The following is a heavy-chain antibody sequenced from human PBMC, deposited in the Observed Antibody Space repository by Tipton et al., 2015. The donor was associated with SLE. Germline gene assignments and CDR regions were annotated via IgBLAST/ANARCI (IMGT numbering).Heavy chain of an antibody. V-gene: IGHV4-59*01. J-gene: IGHJ4*02. D-gene: IGHD6-13*01. CDR1: GGSISTYC. CDR3: ARGSTSWFPYFDN. Sequence: LRLSCSVSGGSISTYCWSWIRQPPGKGLEWIGYIYDSGNTNYNPSLKSRLTISGDTSKNQFSLELSSVTAADTAVYYCARGSTSWFPYFDNWGQGTLVTVSS. CDR2: IYDSGNT.